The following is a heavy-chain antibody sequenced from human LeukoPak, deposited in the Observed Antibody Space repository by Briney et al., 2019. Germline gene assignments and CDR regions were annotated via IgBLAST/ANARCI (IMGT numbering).Heavy chain of an antibody. CDR2: ISGSGST. V-gene: IGHV3-23*01. CDR3: AEDRDDSSLDAFDI. Sequence: GSLRLSCAASGFTFSSYAMSWVRQAPGKGLEWVSAISGSGSTYYADSVKGRFTISRDNSKNMLYLQMNSLRAEDTAVYYCAEDRDDSSLDAFDIWGQGTMVTVSS. CDR1: GFTFSSYA. J-gene: IGHJ3*02. D-gene: IGHD3-22*01.